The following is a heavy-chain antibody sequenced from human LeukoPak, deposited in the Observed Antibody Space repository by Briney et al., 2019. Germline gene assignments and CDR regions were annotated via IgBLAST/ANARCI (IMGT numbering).Heavy chain of an antibody. CDR1: GFTVSSNY. V-gene: IGHV3-23*01. CDR3: ATLLATVTTSDY. Sequence: PGGSLRLSCAASGFTVSSNYMSWVRQAPGKGLEWVSGISGSGGSTYYADSMKGRFIISRDNSKNTLYLQMNSLRAEDTAVYYCATLLATVTTSDYWGQGTLVTVSS. J-gene: IGHJ4*02. D-gene: IGHD4-17*01. CDR2: ISGSGGST.